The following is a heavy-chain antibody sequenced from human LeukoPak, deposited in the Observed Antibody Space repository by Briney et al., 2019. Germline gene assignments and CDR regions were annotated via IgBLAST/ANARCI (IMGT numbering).Heavy chain of an antibody. D-gene: IGHD6-19*01. CDR2: INHSGST. CDR1: GGSISSYY. J-gene: IGHJ4*02. Sequence: SETLSLTCTVSGGSISSYYRSWIRQPPGKGLEWIGEINHSGSTNYNPSLKSRVTISVDTSKNQFSLKLSSVTAADTAVYYCARGGVAGLDYWGQGTLVTVSS. V-gene: IGHV4-34*01. CDR3: ARGGVAGLDY.